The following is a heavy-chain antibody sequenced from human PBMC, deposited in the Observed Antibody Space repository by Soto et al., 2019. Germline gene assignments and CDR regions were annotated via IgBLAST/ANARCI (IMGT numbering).Heavy chain of an antibody. D-gene: IGHD5-12*01. CDR3: AKEFLSGYDSPLYY. J-gene: IGHJ4*02. V-gene: IGHV3-30*18. CDR1: GFTFSSYG. Sequence: QVQLVESGGGVVQPGRSLRLSCAASGFTFSSYGMHWVRQAPGKGLEWVAVISYDGSNKYYADSVKGRVTISRDNSKNTLYLQMNSLRAEDTAVYYCAKEFLSGYDSPLYYWGQGTLVTVSS. CDR2: ISYDGSNK.